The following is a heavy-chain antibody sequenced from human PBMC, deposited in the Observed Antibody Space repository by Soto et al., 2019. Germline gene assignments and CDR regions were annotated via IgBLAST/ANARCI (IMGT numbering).Heavy chain of an antibody. Sequence: QVQLVQSGAEVKKPGASVKVSCKASGYTFTSYAMHWVRQAPGQRLEWMGWINAGNGNTKYSQKFQGRVTITRDTSASTAYMELSSLRSEDTAVYYCARDLSLYYDILTGYYPSMTFYYWGQGTLVTVSS. CDR1: GYTFTSYA. J-gene: IGHJ4*02. V-gene: IGHV1-3*01. D-gene: IGHD3-9*01. CDR2: INAGNGNT. CDR3: ARDLSLYYDILTGYYPSMTFYY.